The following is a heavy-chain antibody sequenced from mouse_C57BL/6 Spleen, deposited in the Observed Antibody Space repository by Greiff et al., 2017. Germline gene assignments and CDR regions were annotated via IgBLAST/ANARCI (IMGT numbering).Heavy chain of an antibody. CDR1: GYTFTSYW. Sequence: VQLQQPGAELVKPGASVKLSCKASGYTFTSYWMHWVKQRPGQGLEWIGMIHPNSGSTNYNEKFKGKATLTADKSSSTAYMQLNSLTSEDSAVYFCATFAMDYWGQGTSVTVSS. J-gene: IGHJ4*01. V-gene: IGHV1-64*01. CDR2: IHPNSGST. CDR3: ATFAMDY.